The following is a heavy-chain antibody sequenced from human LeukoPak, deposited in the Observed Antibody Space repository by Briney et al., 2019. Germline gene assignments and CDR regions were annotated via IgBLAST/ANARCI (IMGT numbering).Heavy chain of an antibody. CDR2: IYYSGST. J-gene: IGHJ4*02. V-gene: IGHV4-59*01. CDR3: ARAGTVTTYDY. CDR1: GGSISSYY. D-gene: IGHD4-17*01. Sequence: SETLSLTCAVSGGSISSYYWSWIRQPPGKGLEWIGYIYYSGSTNYNPSLKSRVTISVDTPKNQFSLKLNSVTAADTAVYYCARAGTVTTYDYWGQGTLVTVSS.